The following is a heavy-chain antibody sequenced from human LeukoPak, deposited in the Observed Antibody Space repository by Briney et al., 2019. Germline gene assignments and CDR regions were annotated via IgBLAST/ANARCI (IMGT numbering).Heavy chain of an antibody. CDR1: GDSISSYY. CDR2: IYTTGST. D-gene: IGHD3-22*01. CDR3: ARMMYFDSTGYYKDPYYFQY. Sequence: SETLSLTCTVSGDSISSYYWNWIRQPAGKGLEWIGRIYTTGSTDYNPSLKSRVTMSLDMSKNQFSLRLTSVTAADTAVYYCARMMYFDSTGYYKDPYYFQYWGQGSLVTVSS. J-gene: IGHJ4*02. V-gene: IGHV4-4*07.